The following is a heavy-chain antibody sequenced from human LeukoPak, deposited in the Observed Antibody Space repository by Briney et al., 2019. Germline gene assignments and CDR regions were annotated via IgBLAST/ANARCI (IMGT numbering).Heavy chain of an antibody. Sequence: GGSLRLSCAASGFTFSSYAMSWVRQAPGKGLEWVSSISSGSSYIYYADSVKGRFTISRDNAKNSLYLQMNSLRAEDTAVYYCARNRGVVGYYFDYWGQGTPVTVSS. J-gene: IGHJ4*02. CDR2: ISSGSSYI. V-gene: IGHV3-21*01. CDR3: ARNRGVVGYYFDY. D-gene: IGHD2-2*01. CDR1: GFTFSSYA.